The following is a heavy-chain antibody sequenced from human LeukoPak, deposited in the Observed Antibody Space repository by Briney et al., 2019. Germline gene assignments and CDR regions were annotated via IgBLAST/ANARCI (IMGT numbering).Heavy chain of an antibody. CDR3: AKSAYYDASGYYREYYFDY. Sequence: PGGSLRLSCVPSGFSFSNYAMSWVRQAPGKGLEWVSSISGSGGSTHYADSVKGRFTISRDKTKNTLYMQMNCLRAEDTAVYYCAKSAYYDASGYYREYYFDYWGQGTLVTVSS. CDR1: GFSFSNYA. CDR2: ISGSGGST. J-gene: IGHJ4*02. V-gene: IGHV3-23*01. D-gene: IGHD3-22*01.